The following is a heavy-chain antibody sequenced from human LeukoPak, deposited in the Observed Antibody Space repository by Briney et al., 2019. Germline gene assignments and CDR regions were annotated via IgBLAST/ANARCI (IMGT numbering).Heavy chain of an antibody. D-gene: IGHD3-3*01. J-gene: IGHJ4*02. V-gene: IGHV4-34*01. Sequence: SETLSLTCAVYGGSFSGYYRSWIRQPPGKGLEWIGEINHSGSTNYNPSLKSRVTISVDTSKNQFSLKLSSVTAADTAVYCCARVHDFWSGLVDYWGQGTLVTVSS. CDR1: GGSFSGYY. CDR2: INHSGST. CDR3: ARVHDFWSGLVDY.